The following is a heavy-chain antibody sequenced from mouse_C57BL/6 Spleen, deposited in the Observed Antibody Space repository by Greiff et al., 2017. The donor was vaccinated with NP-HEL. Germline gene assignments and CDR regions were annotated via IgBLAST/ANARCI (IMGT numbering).Heavy chain of an antibody. CDR3: ACSPSYDSSYGFAY. J-gene: IGHJ3*01. CDR2: IYPGDGDT. Sequence: QVQLQQSGPELVKPGASVKISCKASGYAFSSSWMNWVKQRPGKGLEWIGRIYPGDGDTNYNGKFKGKATLTADKSSSTAYMQLRSLTSEDSAVDFCACSPSYDSSYGFAYWGQGTLVTVSA. CDR1: GYAFSSSW. D-gene: IGHD1-1*01. V-gene: IGHV1-82*01.